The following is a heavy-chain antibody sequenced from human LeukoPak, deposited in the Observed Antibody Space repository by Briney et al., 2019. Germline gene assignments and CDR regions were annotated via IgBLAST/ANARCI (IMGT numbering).Heavy chain of an antibody. D-gene: IGHD3-10*01. CDR1: GFTFSSYA. Sequence: GGSLRLSCAASGFTFSSYAMHWVRQAPGKGLEYVSAISSNGGSTYYANSVKGRFTISRDNSKNTLYLQMGSLRAEGMAVYYCARDRGVAEYYFDYWGQGTLVTVSS. CDR2: ISSNGGST. CDR3: ARDRGVAEYYFDY. V-gene: IGHV3-64*01. J-gene: IGHJ4*02.